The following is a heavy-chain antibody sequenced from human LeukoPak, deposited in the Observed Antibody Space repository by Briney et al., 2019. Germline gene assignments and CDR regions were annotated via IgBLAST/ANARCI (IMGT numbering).Heavy chain of an antibody. Sequence: SSVKVSCKASGYIFTNYDINWVRQATGQGLEWVGWMNPNSGNTGYAQKFQGRVAMIRNTSISTAYMELSSLRSEDTAVYYCARGGTAKSYDSGSYYIGWFDPWGQGTLVTVSS. CDR3: ARGGTAKSYDSGSYYIGWFDP. CDR1: GYIFTNYD. D-gene: IGHD3-10*01. V-gene: IGHV1-8*01. CDR2: MNPNSGNT. J-gene: IGHJ5*02.